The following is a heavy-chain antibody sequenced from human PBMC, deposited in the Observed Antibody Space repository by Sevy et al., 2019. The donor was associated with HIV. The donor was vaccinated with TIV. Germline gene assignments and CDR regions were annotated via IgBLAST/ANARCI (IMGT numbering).Heavy chain of an antibody. Sequence: GGSLRLSCAASGFTFSKYSMSWVRRPPGKGLEWVSNLSFGCGEINYADSVKGRFTISRDNSKSSLYLQMNNLRPEDTAVYYCAREGCTKPHDYWGQGTLVTVSS. J-gene: IGHJ4*02. D-gene: IGHD2-8*01. CDR3: AREGCTKPHDY. CDR1: GFTFSKYS. V-gene: IGHV3-23*01. CDR2: LSFGCGEI.